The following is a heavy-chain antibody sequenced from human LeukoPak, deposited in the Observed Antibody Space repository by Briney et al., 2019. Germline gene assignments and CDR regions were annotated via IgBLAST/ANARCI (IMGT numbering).Heavy chain of an antibody. CDR3: ARVGGGTDSSGHDY. CDR2: IYYSGST. Sequence: PSQTLSLTCTVSGGSISSGGYYWRWIRQHPGKGLEWIGYIYYSGSTYYNPSLKSRVTISVDTSKNQFSLKLSSVTAADAAVYYCARVGGGTDSSGHDYWGQGTLVTVSS. J-gene: IGHJ4*02. V-gene: IGHV4-31*03. D-gene: IGHD3-22*01. CDR1: GGSISSGGYY.